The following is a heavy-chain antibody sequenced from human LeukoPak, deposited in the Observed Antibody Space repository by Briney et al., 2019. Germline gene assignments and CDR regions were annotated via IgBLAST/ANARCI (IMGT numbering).Heavy chain of an antibody. J-gene: IGHJ5*02. CDR3: AGMGVATISGAAAHPGWFDP. V-gene: IGHV1-46*01. CDR2: INPSGGST. Sequence: EASVKVSCKASGYTFTSYYMHWVRQAPGQGLEWMGIINPSGGSTSYAQKFQGRVTMTRDMSTSTVYMELSSLRSEDTAVYYCAGMGVATISGAAAHPGWFDPWGQGTLVTVSS. D-gene: IGHD5-12*01. CDR1: GYTFTSYY.